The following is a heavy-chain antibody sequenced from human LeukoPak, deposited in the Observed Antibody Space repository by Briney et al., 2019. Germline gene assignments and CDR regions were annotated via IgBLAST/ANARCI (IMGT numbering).Heavy chain of an antibody. V-gene: IGHV4-59*11. J-gene: IGHJ3*02. Sequence: PSETLSLTCTVSGDSMNSHYWSWIRQPPGKGLEWIGYISYIGSTNYSPSLKSRVTISVDTSKNQFSLKLSSVTAADTAVYYCARDPTTVTKGLDIWGKGTMVTVSS. CDR1: GDSMNSHY. D-gene: IGHD4-17*01. CDR3: ARDPTTVTKGLDI. CDR2: ISYIGST.